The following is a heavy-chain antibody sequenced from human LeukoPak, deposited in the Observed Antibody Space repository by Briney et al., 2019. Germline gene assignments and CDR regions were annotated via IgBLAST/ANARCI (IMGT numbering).Heavy chain of an antibody. CDR3: VRDWPHRAYSHEFDF. V-gene: IGHV4-39*07. CDR1: GGSISSDSYY. Sequence: SETLSLTCTASGGSISSDSYYWGWIRQPPGKGLEWIGNIYHRGSTYYNPSLKSRVTISVDTSKNQFSLKLSSVTAADTAVYYCVRDWPHRAYSHEFDFWGQGALVTVSS. CDR2: IYHRGST. J-gene: IGHJ4*02. D-gene: IGHD2-21*01.